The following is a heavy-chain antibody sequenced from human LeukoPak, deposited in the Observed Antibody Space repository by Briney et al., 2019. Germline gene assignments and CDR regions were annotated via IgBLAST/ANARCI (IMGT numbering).Heavy chain of an antibody. V-gene: IGHV1-18*01. D-gene: IGHD2-2*01. CDR2: ISSSTGNT. J-gene: IGHJ4*02. Sequence: ASLRVSCSASGSTFNTYGIIWVRQAPGQGPEWMGWISSSTGNTKDAQKLQGRVTMTTDTSTSTAHLELRNLRSDDTAMYYCARLPLGYGSGTRCLEWGQGTLVTVSS. CDR1: GSTFNTYG. CDR3: ARLPLGYGSGTRCLE.